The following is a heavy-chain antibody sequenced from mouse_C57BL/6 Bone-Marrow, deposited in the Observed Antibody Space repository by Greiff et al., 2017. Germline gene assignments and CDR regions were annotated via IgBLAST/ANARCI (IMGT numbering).Heavy chain of an antibody. Sequence: EVQLKESGPELVKPGASVKMSCKASGYTFTSYDMHWVKQSPGQSLEWIGYINPNNGGTSYNEKFKGKATLTVDTSSSTAYMELRSLTSEDSAVYYCARDGPWYFDVWGTGTTVTVSS. D-gene: IGHD1-2*01. CDR3: ARDGPWYFDV. V-gene: IGHV1-22*01. J-gene: IGHJ1*03. CDR1: GYTFTSYD. CDR2: INPNNGGT.